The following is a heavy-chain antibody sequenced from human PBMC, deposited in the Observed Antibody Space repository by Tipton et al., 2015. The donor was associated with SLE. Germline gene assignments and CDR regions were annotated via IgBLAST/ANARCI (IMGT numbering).Heavy chain of an antibody. CDR3: ARHLGASFDF. V-gene: IGHV4-31*03. J-gene: IGHJ4*02. CDR1: GGSIRSGDYY. Sequence: TLSLTCTVSGGSIRSGDYYWSWIRQHPGKGREWIGYIHDSGATFYNPSHRSRSAISVDTSQNQFSLRLTSVTAADTAVYYCARHLGASFDFWGQGILVTVSS. CDR2: IHDSGAT.